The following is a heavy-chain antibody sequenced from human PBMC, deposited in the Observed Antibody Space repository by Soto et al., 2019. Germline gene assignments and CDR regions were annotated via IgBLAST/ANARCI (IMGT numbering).Heavy chain of an antibody. V-gene: IGHV1-58*01. D-gene: IGHD6-6*01. J-gene: IGHJ6*02. Sequence: QMQLVQSGPEVKKPGTSVKVSCKASGFTFTSSAVQWVRQARGQRLEWIGWIVVGSGNTNYAQKFQERVTITRDMSTSTAYMELSRLRSEDTAVYYCAARGYSSSSVGLRYYYYGMDVWGQGTTVTVSS. CDR1: GFTFTSSA. CDR3: AARGYSSSSVGLRYYYYGMDV. CDR2: IVVGSGNT.